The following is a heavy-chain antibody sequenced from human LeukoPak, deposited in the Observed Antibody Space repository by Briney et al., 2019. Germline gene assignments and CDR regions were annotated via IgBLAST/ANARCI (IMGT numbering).Heavy chain of an antibody. V-gene: IGHV1-2*02. CDR2: INPNSGGT. Sequence: GASVKVSCKASGYTFTGYYMHWVRQAPGQGLEWMGWINPNSGGTNYAQKFQGRVTMTRDTSISTAYMELSRLRSDDTAVYYCARAGHIVAIRGNWFDPWGQGTLVTVSS. CDR1: GYTFTGYY. CDR3: ARAGHIVAIRGNWFDP. J-gene: IGHJ5*02. D-gene: IGHD5-12*01.